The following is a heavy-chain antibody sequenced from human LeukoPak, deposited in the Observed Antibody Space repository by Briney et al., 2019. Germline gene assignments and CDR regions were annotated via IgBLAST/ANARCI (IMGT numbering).Heavy chain of an antibody. V-gene: IGHV1-18*01. J-gene: IGHJ4*02. CDR2: ISAYNGNT. CDR1: GYTFTSYG. D-gene: IGHD2-2*01. Sequence: ASVKVSCKTSGYTFTSYGISWVRQAPGQGLEWMGWISAYNGNTNYAQKLQGRVTMTTDTSTSTAYMELRSLRSDDTAVYYCAKDGIGYCSSTSCYVGDYWGQGTLVTVSS. CDR3: AKDGIGYCSSTSCYVGDY.